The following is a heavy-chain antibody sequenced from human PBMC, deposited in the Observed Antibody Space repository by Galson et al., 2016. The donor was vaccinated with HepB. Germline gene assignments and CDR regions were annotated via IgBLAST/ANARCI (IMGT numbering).Heavy chain of an antibody. J-gene: IGHJ4*02. V-gene: IGHV3-23*01. CDR1: GFTFSSYA. CDR2: ISDSGGST. D-gene: IGHD6-13*01. CDR3: AQISSWDKGGRVDY. Sequence: SLRLSCAASGFTFSSYAMSWVRQDPGKGLEWVSGISDSGGSTFYADSVKGRFTISRDNSNNTLYPQMGSVRAEDTAVYFCAQISSWDKGGRVDYWGQGALVTVSS.